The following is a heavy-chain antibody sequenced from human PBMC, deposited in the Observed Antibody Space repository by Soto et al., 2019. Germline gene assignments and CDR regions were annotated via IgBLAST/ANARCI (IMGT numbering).Heavy chain of an antibody. CDR2: ISVSGDNI. V-gene: IGHV3-21*01. CDR3: ARDLGLLKSLFDY. D-gene: IGHD3-16*01. Sequence: GGSLRLSCLASGFSFNSFNMDWIRRAPGRGLEWVASISVSGDNIYYGDSVQGRFTISRDNSKRSVFLDLSSLRVEDTAVYYCARDLGLLKSLFDYWGQGTLVTVPS. CDR1: GFSFNSFN. J-gene: IGHJ4*02.